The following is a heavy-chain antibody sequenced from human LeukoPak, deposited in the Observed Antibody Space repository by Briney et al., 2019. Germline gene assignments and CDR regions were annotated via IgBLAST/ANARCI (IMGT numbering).Heavy chain of an antibody. V-gene: IGHV1-46*01. J-gene: IGHJ4*02. CDR1: GYIFTDYY. CDR2: IYPRDGST. CDR3: ARDQEGFDY. Sequence: GASVKVSCKASGYIFTDYYIHWVRQAPRQGLEWMGMIYPRDGSTSYAQKFQGRVTVTRDTSTSTVHMELSGLRSEDTAVYYCARDQEGFDYWGQGTLVTVSS.